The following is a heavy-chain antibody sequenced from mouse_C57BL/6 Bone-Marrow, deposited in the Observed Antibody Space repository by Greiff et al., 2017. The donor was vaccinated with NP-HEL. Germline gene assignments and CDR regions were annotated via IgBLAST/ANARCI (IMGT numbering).Heavy chain of an antibody. J-gene: IGHJ3*01. CDR3: ASHYGSSYGFAY. Sequence: QVQLKQSGAELARPGASVKLSCKASGYTFTSYGISWVKQRTGQGLEWIGEIYPRSGNTYYNEKFKGKATLTADKSSSTAYMELRSLTSEDSAVYFCASHYGSSYGFAYWGQGTLVTVSA. V-gene: IGHV1-81*01. D-gene: IGHD1-1*01. CDR1: GYTFTSYG. CDR2: IYPRSGNT.